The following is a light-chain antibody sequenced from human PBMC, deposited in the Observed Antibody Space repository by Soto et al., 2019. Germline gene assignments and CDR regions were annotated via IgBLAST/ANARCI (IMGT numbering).Light chain of an antibody. Sequence: QSALTQPRSVSGSPGQSVTISCTGTSSDVGGYNYVSWYQQHPGKAPKLMIYNVNRRPSGVPDRFSGSKSGNTASLTISGLQAEDEDDYYCCSYAVTDLVFGGGTKLTVL. V-gene: IGLV2-11*01. CDR2: NVN. CDR3: CSYAVTDLV. CDR1: SSDVGGYNY. J-gene: IGLJ2*01.